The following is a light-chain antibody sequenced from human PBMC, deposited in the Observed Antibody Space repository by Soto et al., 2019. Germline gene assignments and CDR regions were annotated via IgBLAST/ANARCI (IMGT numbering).Light chain of an antibody. Sequence: VLTQSPFTLSLSPLQRATLSFMSIQSISSNLAWYQQKPGQAPRLLISDASNRATGIPARFSGSGSGTDFTLTISSLEPEDFAVYYCQQRSNWPPEWTFGQGTKVDIK. J-gene: IGKJ1*01. CDR2: DAS. V-gene: IGKV3-11*01. CDR1: QSISSN. CDR3: QQRSNWPPEWT.